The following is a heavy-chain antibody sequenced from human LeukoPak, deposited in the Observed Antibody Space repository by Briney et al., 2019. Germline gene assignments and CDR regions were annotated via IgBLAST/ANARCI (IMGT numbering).Heavy chain of an antibody. J-gene: IGHJ4*02. D-gene: IGHD5-24*01. V-gene: IGHV3-30*04. CDR2: ISFHGTDS. Sequence: PGGSLRLSCAASGFTFISYAIHWVRQAPGKGLEWVAVISFHGTDSFYADSVKGRFTISRDNSKNTLYLQMNSLRAEDTAVYYCAKVLRRAGYNYLDYWGQGTLVTVSS. CDR1: GFTFISYA. CDR3: AKVLRRAGYNYLDY.